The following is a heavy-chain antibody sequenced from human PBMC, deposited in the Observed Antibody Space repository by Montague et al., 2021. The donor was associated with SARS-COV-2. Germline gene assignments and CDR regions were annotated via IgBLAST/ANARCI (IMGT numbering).Heavy chain of an antibody. CDR3: AHVGMACSGGSCYPKIKVCCFDL. J-gene: IGHJ2*01. Sequence: PALVKPTQTLTLTCTFSGFSLSTSGVGVGWIRQPPGKALEWLALIDWDDDKRYSPSLKSRLTITKDTSKNQVVLTMTNMDPVDTATYYCAHVGMACSGGSCYPKIKVCCFDLWGRRTLVTISS. CDR2: IDWDDDK. D-gene: IGHD2-15*01. CDR1: GFSLSTSGVG. V-gene: IGHV2-5*02.